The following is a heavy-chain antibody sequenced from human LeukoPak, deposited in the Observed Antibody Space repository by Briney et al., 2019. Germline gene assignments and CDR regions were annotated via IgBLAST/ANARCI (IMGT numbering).Heavy chain of an antibody. J-gene: IGHJ6*03. CDR3: AKRKTSRLYYYYYMDV. CDR1: GFTFSSYA. CDR2: ISGSGGST. Sequence: GGSLRLSCAASGFTFSSYAMSWVRQAPGKGLEWVSAISGSGGSTNYADSMKGRFTISRDNSKNTLYLQMNSLRAEDTALYYCAKRKTSRLYYYYYMDVWGKGTTVTVSS. D-gene: IGHD1-14*01. V-gene: IGHV3-23*01.